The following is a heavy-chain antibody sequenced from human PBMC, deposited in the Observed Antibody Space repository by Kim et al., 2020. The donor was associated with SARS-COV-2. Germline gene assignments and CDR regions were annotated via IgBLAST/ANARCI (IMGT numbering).Heavy chain of an antibody. D-gene: IGHD4-17*01. CDR1: GFIFSDSA. Sequence: GSLRLSCAASGFIFSDSAIHWVRQASGKGLEWVGRIRSKVNNYATGYSASVVDRFTISRDDSTAYLQMNSLKTEDTGVYYCTRHLDGAPKAWGQGTLVTVSS. V-gene: IGHV3-73*01. CDR2: IRSKVNNYAT. CDR3: TRHLDGAPKA. J-gene: IGHJ5*02.